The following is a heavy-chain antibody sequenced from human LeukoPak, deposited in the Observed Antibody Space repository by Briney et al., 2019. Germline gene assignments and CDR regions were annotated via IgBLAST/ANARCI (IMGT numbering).Heavy chain of an antibody. Sequence: ASVKVSCTASGCTFPTYDVNWLGQATGQGLEWMGWMNPNSGYTGYAQKFQGRVTITRDTSISTAYMELSSLRSEDTAVYYCARVAGSIDYWGQGTLVTVSS. J-gene: IGHJ4*02. CDR3: ARVAGSIDY. V-gene: IGHV1-8*03. CDR1: GCTFPTYD. CDR2: MNPNSGYT. D-gene: IGHD6-19*01.